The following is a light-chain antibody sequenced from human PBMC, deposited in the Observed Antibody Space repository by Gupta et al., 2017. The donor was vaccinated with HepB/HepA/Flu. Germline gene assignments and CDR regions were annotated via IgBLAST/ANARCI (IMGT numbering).Light chain of an antibody. CDR2: DVS. J-gene: IGLJ2*01. CDR3: CSYAGSYTLV. V-gene: IGLV2-11*01. Sequence: QSALTQPRSVSGSPGQSVTISCTGTSSDVGGYNYVSWYHQHPGKAPKLMIYDVSKRPSGVPDRFSGSKSGTTASLTISGLQAEDEADYYCCSYAGSYTLVFGGGTKLTVL. CDR1: SSDVGGYNY.